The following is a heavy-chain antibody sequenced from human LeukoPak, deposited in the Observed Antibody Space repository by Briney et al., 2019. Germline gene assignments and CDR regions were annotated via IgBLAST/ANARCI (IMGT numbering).Heavy chain of an antibody. V-gene: IGHV1-69*13. Sequence: GASVTVSCKASGGTFSSYAISWVRQAPGQGLEWMGGIIPIFGTANYAQKFQGRVTITADESTSTAYMELSSLRSEDTAVYYCARDLRGTDSSPQGENQTPFYYYYMDVWGKGTTVTVSS. D-gene: IGHD3-22*01. CDR2: IIPIFGTA. CDR1: GGTFSSYA. J-gene: IGHJ6*03. CDR3: ARDLRGTDSSPQGENQTPFYYYYMDV.